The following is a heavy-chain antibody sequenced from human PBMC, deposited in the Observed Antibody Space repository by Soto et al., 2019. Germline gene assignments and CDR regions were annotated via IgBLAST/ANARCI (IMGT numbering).Heavy chain of an antibody. CDR3: ASRSSGWYLDY. CDR1: GFTFSSYA. Sequence: EVPLLESGGGLVQPGGSLRLSCAASGFTFSSYAMSWVRQAPGKGLEWVSVISGSGGSTYYADSVKGRFTISRDNSKNKLYRQMNSLRAEDTAVYYCASRSSGWYLDYWGQGTLVTVSS. V-gene: IGHV3-23*01. J-gene: IGHJ4*02. D-gene: IGHD6-19*01. CDR2: ISGSGGST.